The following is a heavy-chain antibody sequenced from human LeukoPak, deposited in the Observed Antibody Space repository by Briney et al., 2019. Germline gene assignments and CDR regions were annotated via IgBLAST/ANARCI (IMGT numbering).Heavy chain of an antibody. J-gene: IGHJ4*02. CDR2: INSDGSST. D-gene: IGHD3-22*01. Sequence: GGSLRLSCAASGFTFSSYWMHWVRQAPGKGLVWVSRINSDGSSTSYADSVKGRFTISRDNAKNSLYLQMNSLRAEDTAVYYCARFPHYYDISPRGWGQGTLVTVSS. CDR3: ARFPHYYDISPRG. V-gene: IGHV3-74*01. CDR1: GFTFSSYW.